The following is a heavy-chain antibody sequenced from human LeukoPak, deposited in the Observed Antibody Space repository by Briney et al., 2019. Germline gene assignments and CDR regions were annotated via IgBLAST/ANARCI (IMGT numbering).Heavy chain of an antibody. CDR3: ARDRSYGMDV. V-gene: IGHV3-74*01. J-gene: IGHJ6*02. CDR2: INIDGRSP. CDR1: GFTFSNYW. Sequence: GGSLRLSCVASGFTFSNYWIHWVRQVPGKGLEWVSRINIDGRSPTYADSVKGRFTISRDNAKNTLYLQMNGLRAEDTAVYYCARDRSYGMDVWGQRTTVTVSS.